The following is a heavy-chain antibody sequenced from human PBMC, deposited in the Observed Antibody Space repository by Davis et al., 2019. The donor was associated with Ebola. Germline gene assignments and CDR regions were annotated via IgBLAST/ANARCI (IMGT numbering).Heavy chain of an antibody. Sequence: AAVKVSCKTSGYTFTNYGITWVRQAPGQGLEWMGWINPHNGNTNYAQNVQGRVIMTSDTATTTAYMEVGSLRSDDTAVYYCARAQFPTTSDHWGQGTLVTVSS. V-gene: IGHV1-18*04. CDR3: ARAQFPTTSDH. CDR1: GYTFTNYG. D-gene: IGHD1-1*01. J-gene: IGHJ4*02. CDR2: INPHNGNT.